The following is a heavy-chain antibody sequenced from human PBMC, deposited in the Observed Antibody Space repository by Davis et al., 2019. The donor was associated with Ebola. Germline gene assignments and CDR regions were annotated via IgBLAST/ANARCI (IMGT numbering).Heavy chain of an antibody. CDR3: ARAQFGDVVLDY. D-gene: IGHD4-17*01. V-gene: IGHV3-13*01. CDR2: IGTAGDT. J-gene: IGHJ4*02. Sequence: PGGSLRLSCAASGFTFRTYDMHWVRHTTGKGLEWVSVIGTAGDTYYRGSVKGRFTISRENARNSLYLQMNSLTAGGTAVYYCARAQFGDVVLDYWGQGTLVTVSS. CDR1: GFTFRTYD.